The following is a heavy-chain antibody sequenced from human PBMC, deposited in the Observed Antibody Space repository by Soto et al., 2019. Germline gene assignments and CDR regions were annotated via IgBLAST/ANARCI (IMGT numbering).Heavy chain of an antibody. V-gene: IGHV4-31*03. D-gene: IGHD3-22*01. J-gene: IGHJ4*02. Sequence: QVQLQESGPGLVKPSQTLSLTCTVSGGSISGGAYYWSWIRQHPGKGLEWIAYIYYSGNTYYNPSLKSRITISVDTSKNHFSLKLSSVTAADTAVYYCASTYSGYFDNWGQGTLVTVSS. CDR1: GGSISGGAYY. CDR2: IYYSGNT. CDR3: ASTYSGYFDN.